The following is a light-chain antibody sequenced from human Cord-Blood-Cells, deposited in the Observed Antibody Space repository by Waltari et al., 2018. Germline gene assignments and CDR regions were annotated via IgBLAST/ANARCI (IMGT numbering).Light chain of an antibody. CDR3: AAWDDSLNGYV. CDR2: STN. CDR1: STHIGSHP. V-gene: IGLV1-44*01. Sequence: QSVLTKPTSASGPPGQRFTISCSRSSTHIGSHPLHWYQQLPGPAPKLLIYSTNQRPSGVPDRFSGSKSGTSASLAISGLQSEDEADYYCAAWDDSLNGYVFGTGTKVTVL. J-gene: IGLJ1*01.